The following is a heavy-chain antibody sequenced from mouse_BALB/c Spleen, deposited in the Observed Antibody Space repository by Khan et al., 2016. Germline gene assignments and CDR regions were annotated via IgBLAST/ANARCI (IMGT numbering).Heavy chain of an antibody. CDR1: GFNIKDTY. CDR3: ASRLAY. CDR2: IDPANGNT. V-gene: IGHV14-3*02. Sequence: EVQLQESGAELVKPGASVKLSCTASGFNIKDTYMHWVKQRPEQGLEWIGRIDPANGNTKYDPKFQGKATITADTSSNTVYLQLSSLTSEDTAVYYCASRLAYWGQGTLVTVSA. J-gene: IGHJ3*01.